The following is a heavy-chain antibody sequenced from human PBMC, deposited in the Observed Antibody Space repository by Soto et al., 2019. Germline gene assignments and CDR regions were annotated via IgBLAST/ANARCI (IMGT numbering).Heavy chain of an antibody. CDR2: INSGGTYR. D-gene: IGHD3-10*01. CDR1: GFMFSSYR. V-gene: IGHV3-21*06. CDR3: ARDLTTYGSPHFDY. Sequence: ESGGGLVKRGGSLTLSCAASGFMFSSYRMNWVRQAPGKGLEWVSSINSGGTYRYYADSVQGRFTISRNNARNSLYLQMNSLRVEDTAVYYCARDLTTYGSPHFDYWGQGTLVTVFS. J-gene: IGHJ4*02.